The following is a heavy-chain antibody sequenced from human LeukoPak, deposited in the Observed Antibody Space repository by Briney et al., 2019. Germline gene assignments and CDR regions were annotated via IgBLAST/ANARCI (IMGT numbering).Heavy chain of an antibody. CDR2: MCYGGNS. CDR3: ASLPKYGNALKAFDI. J-gene: IGHJ3*02. Sequence: SETLSLTCTVSGASIGSSPYGTAYYRGWIRQPPGKGLEWIGSMCYGGNSYFNPSLKSRVTISVDTSKNQFSVKLNSVTAADTAVYYCASLPKYGNALKAFDIWGQGTWVAVSS. V-gene: IGHV4-39*01. CDR1: GASIGSSPYGTAYY. D-gene: IGHD6-6*01.